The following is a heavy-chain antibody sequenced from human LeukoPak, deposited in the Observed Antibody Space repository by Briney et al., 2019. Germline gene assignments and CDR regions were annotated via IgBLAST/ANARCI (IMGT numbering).Heavy chain of an antibody. J-gene: IGHJ6*02. Sequence: ASVKVSCKASGYTFTSYGISWVRQAPGQGLEWMGWISAYNGNTSYAQKLQGRVTMTTDTSTSTAYMELRSLRSDDTAVYYCARWKALLWFGELLWAPSGMDVWGQGTTVTVSS. CDR1: GYTFTSYG. CDR2: ISAYNGNT. D-gene: IGHD3-10*01. V-gene: IGHV1-18*01. CDR3: ARWKALLWFGELLWAPSGMDV.